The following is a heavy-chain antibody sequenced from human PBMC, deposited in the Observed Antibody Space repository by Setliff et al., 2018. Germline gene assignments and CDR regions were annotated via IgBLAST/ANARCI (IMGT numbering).Heavy chain of an antibody. V-gene: IGHV3-7*03. J-gene: IGHJ5*02. D-gene: IGHD2-2*01. Sequence: GGFLRLSCVASGFTFSRYWMSWVRQAPGKGLEWVANIKQDGSEKYYVDSVKGRFTISRDDSKSIAYLQMNSLKTEDTAVYYCTRRGSTSTNWFDPWGQGTLVTVSS. CDR1: GFTFSRYW. CDR3: TRRGSTSTNWFDP. CDR2: IKQDGSEK.